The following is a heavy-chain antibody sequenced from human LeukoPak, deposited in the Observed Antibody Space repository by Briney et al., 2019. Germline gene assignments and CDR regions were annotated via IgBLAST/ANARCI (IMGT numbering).Heavy chain of an antibody. CDR1: GFTFSSYG. D-gene: IGHD2-21*02. J-gene: IGHJ6*04. CDR2: IWYDGSNK. Sequence: GGSQRLSCAASGFTFSSYGMHWVRQAPGKGLEWVAVIWYDGSNKYYADSVKGRFTFSRDNSKNTLYLQMNSLRAEDTAVYYCARDREYCGGDCYSDYYYGMDVWGKGTTVTVSS. V-gene: IGHV3-33*01. CDR3: ARDREYCGGDCYSDYYYGMDV.